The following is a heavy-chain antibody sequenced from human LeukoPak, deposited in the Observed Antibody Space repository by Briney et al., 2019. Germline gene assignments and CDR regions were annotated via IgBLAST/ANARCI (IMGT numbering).Heavy chain of an antibody. D-gene: IGHD5-18*01. J-gene: IGHJ5*02. V-gene: IGHV4-59*01. CDR2: IANGNT. CDR3: ARDKAHSYGRYFDP. Sequence: SETLSLTCSVAGGSISSYYWNWLRQTPGKGLEWIGHIANGNTDYTPSLNSPVTISVHTSKNQFSLKLTSVTAADTAVYYCARDKAHSYGRYFDPWGQGALVIVSS. CDR1: GGSISSYY.